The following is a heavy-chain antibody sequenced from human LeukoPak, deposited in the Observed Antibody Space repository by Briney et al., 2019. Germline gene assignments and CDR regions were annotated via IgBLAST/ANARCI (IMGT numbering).Heavy chain of an antibody. D-gene: IGHD6-19*01. CDR2: IYYSGST. CDR3: ARDIAVAGTDGNYYSYGMDV. Sequence: SETLSLTCTVSGGSISSGGYYWSWIRQHPGKGLEWIGYIYYSGSTYYNPSLKSRVTISVDTSKNQFSLKLSSVTAADTAVYYCARDIAVAGTDGNYYSYGMDVWGQGTTVTVSS. J-gene: IGHJ6*02. V-gene: IGHV4-31*03. CDR1: GGSISSGGYY.